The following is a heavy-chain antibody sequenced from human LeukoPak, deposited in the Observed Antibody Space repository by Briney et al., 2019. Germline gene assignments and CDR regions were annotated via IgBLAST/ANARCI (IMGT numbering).Heavy chain of an antibody. CDR3: AREFTFGGVLDY. D-gene: IGHD3-16*01. CDR1: GGSISSYY. Sequence: SEXLSLTCTVSGGSISSYYWSWIRQPPGKGLEWIGYIYYSGSTNYNPSLTSRVTISVDTSKNQFSLKLSSVTAADTAVYYCAREFTFGGVLDYWGQGTLVTVSS. J-gene: IGHJ4*02. CDR2: IYYSGST. V-gene: IGHV4-59*01.